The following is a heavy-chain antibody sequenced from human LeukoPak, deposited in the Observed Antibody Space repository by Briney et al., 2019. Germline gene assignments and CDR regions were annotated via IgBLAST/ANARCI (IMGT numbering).Heavy chain of an antibody. CDR3: ARGGRYAYFLDY. Sequence: GGSLRLSCAASGFIFSDYWMHWVRQGPGKGLVWVSRIKSDASSTSYAESVKGRFTISRDNAKNTVYVHMNSLRDEDTAVYYCARGGRYAYFLDYWGQGTLVTVSS. CDR1: GFIFSDYW. J-gene: IGHJ4*02. V-gene: IGHV3-74*01. CDR2: IKSDASST. D-gene: IGHD3-16*01.